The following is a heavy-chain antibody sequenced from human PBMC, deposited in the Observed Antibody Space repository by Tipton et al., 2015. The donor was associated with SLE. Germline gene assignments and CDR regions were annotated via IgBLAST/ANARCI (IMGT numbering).Heavy chain of an antibody. CDR3: ARGPGTSSSH. D-gene: IGHD6-6*01. CDR1: GGSISSSSYY. Sequence: TLSLTCTVSGGSISSSSYYWSWIRQPPGKGLEWIGYIYYSGSTNYNPSLKSRVTISVDTSKNQFSLRLTSVTAPDTAVFYCARGPGTSSSHWGQGTLVTVSS. V-gene: IGHV4-61*05. CDR2: IYYSGST. J-gene: IGHJ4*02.